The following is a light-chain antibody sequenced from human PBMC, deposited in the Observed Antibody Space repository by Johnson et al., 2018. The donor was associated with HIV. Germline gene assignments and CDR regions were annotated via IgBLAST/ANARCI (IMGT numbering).Light chain of an antibody. CDR2: ENN. J-gene: IGLJ1*01. CDR1: SSNIGNNY. V-gene: IGLV1-51*02. CDR3: GTWDSSLSSYV. Sequence: QSVLTQPPSVSAAPGQKVTISCSGSSSNIGNNYVSWYQQLPGTAPKLLIYENNMRPSGIPDRFSGSKSGTSATLGITGLPTGDEADYYCGTWDSSLSSYVFGPGTKVTVL.